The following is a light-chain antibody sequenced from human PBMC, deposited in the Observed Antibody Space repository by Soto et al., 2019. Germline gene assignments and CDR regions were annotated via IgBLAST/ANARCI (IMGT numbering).Light chain of an antibody. J-gene: IGLJ2*01. CDR1: SSNIGSNT. CDR3: AAWDDSLNGHVV. Sequence: QSVLTQPPSASGTPGQRVTISCSGSSSNIGSNTVTWYQQLPGTAPKLLIYSNNQRPSGVPDRFSGSKSGTSASLAISGLQSEDEAYYYCAAWDDSLNGHVVFGGGTKLTVL. V-gene: IGLV1-44*01. CDR2: SNN.